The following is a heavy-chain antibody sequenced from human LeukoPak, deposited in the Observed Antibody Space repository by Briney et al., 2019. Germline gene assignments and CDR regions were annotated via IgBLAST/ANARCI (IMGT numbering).Heavy chain of an antibody. J-gene: IGHJ3*02. CDR3: ATTQDYDDSSGPDAFDI. V-gene: IGHV1-24*01. D-gene: IGHD3-22*01. Sequence: GASVKVSCKVSGYTLTELSMHWVRQAPGKGLEWMGGFDPEDGETIYAQKFQGRVTMTEDTSTDTAYMELSSLRSEDTAVYYCATTQDYDDSSGPDAFDIWGQGTMVTVSS. CDR2: FDPEDGET. CDR1: GYTLTELS.